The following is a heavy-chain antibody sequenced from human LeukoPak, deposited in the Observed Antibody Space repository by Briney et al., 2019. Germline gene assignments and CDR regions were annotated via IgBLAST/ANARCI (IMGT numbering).Heavy chain of an antibody. V-gene: IGHV3-23*01. Sequence: PGGSLRLSCAASGFTFSSYEMNWVRQAPGKGLEWVSAISSSGGSTYYADSVKGRFTISRDNSKNTLYLQMNSLRAEDTAVYYCAKTRGRQGFLGQYFVYWGQGTLVTVSS. CDR3: AKTRGRQGFLGQYFVY. CDR1: GFTFSSYE. CDR2: ISSSGGST. D-gene: IGHD3-3*01. J-gene: IGHJ4*02.